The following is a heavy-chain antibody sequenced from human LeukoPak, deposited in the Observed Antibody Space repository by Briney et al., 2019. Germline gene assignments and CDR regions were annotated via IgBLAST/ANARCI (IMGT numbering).Heavy chain of an antibody. D-gene: IGHD2-8*02. J-gene: IGHJ6*03. CDR2: IYYSGST. Sequence: SETLSLTCTVSGGSISSSSYYWGWIRQPPGKGPEWIGSIYYSGSTYYNPSLKSRVTISVDTSKNQFSLKLSSVTAADTAVYYCARALVVPMKHGDYYYYMDVWGKGTTVTVSS. V-gene: IGHV4-39*07. CDR1: GGSISSSSYY. CDR3: ARALVVPMKHGDYYYYMDV.